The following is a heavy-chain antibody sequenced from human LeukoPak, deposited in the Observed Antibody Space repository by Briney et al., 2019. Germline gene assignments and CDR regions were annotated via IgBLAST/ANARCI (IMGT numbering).Heavy chain of an antibody. Sequence: PSETLSLTCTVSGGSFSSYYLSWIRQPPGKGLEWIGYIYYSGSTNYNPSLKSRVTISVDTSKNQFSLKLSSVTAADTAMYYCARALGGAEHGGCLNDYRDLPYCFDYWGQGTLVSVSS. V-gene: IGHV4-59*01. CDR1: GGSFSSYY. D-gene: IGHD4-11*01. CDR3: ARALGGAEHGGCLNDYRDLPYCFDY. CDR2: IYYSGST. J-gene: IGHJ4*02.